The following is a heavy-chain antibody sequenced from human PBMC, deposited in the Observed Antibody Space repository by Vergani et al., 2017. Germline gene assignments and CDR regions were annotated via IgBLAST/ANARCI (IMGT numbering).Heavy chain of an antibody. D-gene: IGHD2-15*01. CDR3: AREGDCSGGSCYSKGATADY. CDR2: INHSGST. V-gene: IGHV4-34*01. CDR1: GGSFSGYY. J-gene: IGHJ4*02. Sequence: QVQLQQWGAGLLKPSETLSLTCAVYGGSFSGYYWSWIRQPPGKGLEWIGEINHSGSTNYNPSLKSRVTISVDTSKNQFSLKLSTLTAADTAVYYCAREGDCSGGSCYSKGATADYWGPGTLVTVSS.